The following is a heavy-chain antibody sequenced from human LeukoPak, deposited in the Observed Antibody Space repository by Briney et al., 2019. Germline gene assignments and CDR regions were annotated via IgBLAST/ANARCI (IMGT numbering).Heavy chain of an antibody. V-gene: IGHV3-21*01. Sequence: GGSLRLSCAASGFTFSSYTMNWVRQAPGKGLEWVSSISTSSTSIYHADSVRGRFTISRDNAKNSLYLRMSSLRVEDTAVYYCARGEGYYASGSYYIDYWGQGTLVTVSS. CDR3: ARGEGYYASGSYYIDY. D-gene: IGHD3-10*01. CDR2: ISTSSTSI. CDR1: GFTFSSYT. J-gene: IGHJ4*02.